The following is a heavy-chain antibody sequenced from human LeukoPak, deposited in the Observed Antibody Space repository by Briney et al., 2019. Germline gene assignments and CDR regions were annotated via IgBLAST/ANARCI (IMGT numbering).Heavy chain of an antibody. CDR3: ARGFHYDILTGSLSGAFDI. J-gene: IGHJ3*02. CDR1: GGSINNYY. D-gene: IGHD3-9*01. V-gene: IGHV4-59*01. CDR2: IYYSGST. Sequence: PSETLSLTCTVSGGSINNYYWSWIRQPPGKGLEWTGYIYYSGSTNYNPSLKSRVTISVDTSKNQFSLKLSSVTAADTAVYYCARGFHYDILTGSLSGAFDIWGQGTMVTVSS.